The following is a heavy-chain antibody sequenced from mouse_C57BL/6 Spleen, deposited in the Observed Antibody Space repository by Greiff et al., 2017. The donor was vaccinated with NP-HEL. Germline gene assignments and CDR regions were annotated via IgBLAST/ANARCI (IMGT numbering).Heavy chain of an antibody. CDR3: ASYYYDSFFAY. V-gene: IGHV5-17*01. CDR2: ISSGSSTI. Sequence: VQGVESGGGLVKPGGSLKLSCAASGFPFCDFGMHWVRQAPEKGLEWVAYISSGSSTIYYADTVKGRFNISRDNAKNTLFLQMTSLRSEDTASYYCASYYYDSFFAYWGQGTLVTVSA. D-gene: IGHD2-4*01. J-gene: IGHJ3*01. CDR1: GFPFCDFG.